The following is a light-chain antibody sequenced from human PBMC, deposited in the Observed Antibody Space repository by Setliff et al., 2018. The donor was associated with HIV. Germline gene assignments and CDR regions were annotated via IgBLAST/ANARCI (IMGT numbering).Light chain of an antibody. CDR2: EVS. CDR3: CSYASGSTPLFV. Sequence: QSVLTQPASVSGSPGQSITISCTGTSTDVGTYNLVSWYQQHPGKAPKVMIYEVSKRPSGISNRFSGSKSGNTASLTISGLQPEDESDYYCCSYASGSTPLFVFGTGTKVTVL. V-gene: IGLV2-23*02. J-gene: IGLJ1*01. CDR1: STDVGTYNL.